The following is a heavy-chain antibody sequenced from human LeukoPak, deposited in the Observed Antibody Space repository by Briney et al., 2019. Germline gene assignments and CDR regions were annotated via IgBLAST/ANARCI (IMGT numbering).Heavy chain of an antibody. CDR2: IYTSGST. J-gene: IGHJ5*02. CDR3: AREIRHRLPPIAVAGTDWFDP. CDR1: GGSISSYY. Sequence: SETLSLTCTVSGGSISSYYWSWIRQPAGKGLEWIGRIYTSGSTNYNPSLKSRVTMSVDTSKNQFSLKLSSVTAADTAVYYCAREIRHRLPPIAVAGTDWFDPWGQGTLVTVSS. D-gene: IGHD6-19*01. V-gene: IGHV4-4*07.